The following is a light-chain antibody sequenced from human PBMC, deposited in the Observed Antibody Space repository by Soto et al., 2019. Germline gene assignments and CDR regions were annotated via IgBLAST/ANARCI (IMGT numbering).Light chain of an antibody. CDR2: DAS. CDR3: QQYDSFWT. Sequence: DIQMTQSPSTLSASVGDRVTITCRASQRINNWLAWYQQKPGEAPKLLIYDASNLESGVPSRFRGSGSGTEFTLTISNLWADDFATYFCQQYDSFWTFGQGT. V-gene: IGKV1-5*01. CDR1: QRINNW. J-gene: IGKJ1*01.